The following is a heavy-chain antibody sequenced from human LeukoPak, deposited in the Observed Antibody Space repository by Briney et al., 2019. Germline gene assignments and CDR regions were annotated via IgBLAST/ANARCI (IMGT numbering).Heavy chain of an antibody. CDR3: ARDRTSVVAASIPNWFDP. D-gene: IGHD2-15*01. J-gene: IGHJ5*02. CDR1: GFTFSDYY. CDR2: ISSSGSTI. V-gene: IGHV3-11*01. Sequence: GGSLRLSCAASGFTFSDYYMSWIRQAPGKGLEWVSYISSSGSTIYYADSVKGRFTISRDNAKNSLYLQMNSLRAEDTAVYYCARDRTSVVAASIPNWFDPWGQGTLVTASS.